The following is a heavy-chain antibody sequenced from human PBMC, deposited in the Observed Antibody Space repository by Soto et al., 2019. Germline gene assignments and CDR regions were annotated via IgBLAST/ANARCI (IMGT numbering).Heavy chain of an antibody. CDR2: IYNDGRT. Sequence: EEQVVESGGGLVQPGGSLRLSCAASGFTVSSAYMSWVRQGPGKGLEWVSVIYNDGRTYYAESVKSRFTISRESSRNTLSLQMSSLRAEDTAIYYCARYLDYGALVDAFDIWGQGTVVTVSS. CDR1: GFTVSSAY. J-gene: IGHJ3*02. V-gene: IGHV3-66*01. CDR3: ARYLDYGALVDAFDI. D-gene: IGHD4-17*01.